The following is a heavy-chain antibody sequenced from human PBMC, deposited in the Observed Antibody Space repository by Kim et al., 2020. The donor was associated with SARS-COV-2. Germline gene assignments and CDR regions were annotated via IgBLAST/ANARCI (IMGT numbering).Heavy chain of an antibody. D-gene: IGHD3-22*01. J-gene: IGHJ4*02. CDR3: ARGGTYYYDSSGYYYFDY. V-gene: IGHV3-30*04. CDR1: GFTFSSYA. Sequence: GGSLRLSCAASGFTFSSYAMHWVRQAPGKGLEWVAVISYDGSNKYYADSVKGRFTISRDNSKNTLYLQMNSLRAEDTAVYYCARGGTYYYDSSGYYYFDYWGQGTLVTVSS. CDR2: ISYDGSNK.